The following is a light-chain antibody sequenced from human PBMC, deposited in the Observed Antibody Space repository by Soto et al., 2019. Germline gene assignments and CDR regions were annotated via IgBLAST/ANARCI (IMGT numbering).Light chain of an antibody. J-gene: IGLJ2*01. CDR2: DVS. V-gene: IGLV2-14*01. CDR1: SSDIGDYNY. CDR3: SSYSSSNTYVL. Sequence: QSALTQPASVSGSPGQSITISCTGTSSDIGDYNYVSWYQQHPGKAPKLMIYDVSNRPSGVSNRFSGSKSGNTASLTISGLQAEDEADYYCSSYSSSNTYVLIGGGTQLTVL.